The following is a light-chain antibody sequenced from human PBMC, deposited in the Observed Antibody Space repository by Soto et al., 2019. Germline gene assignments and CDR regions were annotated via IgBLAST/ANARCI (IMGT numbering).Light chain of an antibody. Sequence: EIVMTQSPGTLSVSPGEGVTLSCRASQSVSSNLAWYQQKPGQAPRLLIYGASTRATGIPARFSGSGSETEFTLTISSLQSEDFAVYYCQQYNNWPPYTFGQGTKLEIK. CDR2: GAS. J-gene: IGKJ2*01. V-gene: IGKV3-15*01. CDR1: QSVSSN. CDR3: QQYNNWPPYT.